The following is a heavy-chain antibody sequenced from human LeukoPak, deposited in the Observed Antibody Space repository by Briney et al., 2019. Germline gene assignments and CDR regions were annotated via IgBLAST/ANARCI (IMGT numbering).Heavy chain of an antibody. V-gene: IGHV1-2*02. CDR1: GYTFTGYY. CDR2: INPNSGGT. J-gene: IGHJ5*02. CDR3: ARGSLVPAAIDWFDP. D-gene: IGHD2-2*01. Sequence: ASVKVSCKASGYTFTGYYMHWVRQAPGQGLEWMGWINPNSGGTNYAQKFQGRVTMTRDTSISTAYMELSRLRSDDTAVYYCARGSLVPAAIDWFDPWGQGTLVTVSS.